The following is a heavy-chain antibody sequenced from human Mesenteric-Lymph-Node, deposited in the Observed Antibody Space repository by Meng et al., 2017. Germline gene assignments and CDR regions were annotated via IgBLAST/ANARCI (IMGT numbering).Heavy chain of an antibody. V-gene: IGHV4-4*07. CDR2: IYTSGST. CDR3: ARGDSSGWPYYYYGMDV. D-gene: IGHD6-19*01. Sequence: GSLRLSCTVSGGSISSYYWSWIRQPAGKGLEWIGRIYTSGSTNYNPSLKSRVTMSVDTSKNQFSLKLSSVTAADTAVYYCARGDSSGWPYYYYGMDVWGQGTTVTVSS. CDR1: GGSISSYY. J-gene: IGHJ6*02.